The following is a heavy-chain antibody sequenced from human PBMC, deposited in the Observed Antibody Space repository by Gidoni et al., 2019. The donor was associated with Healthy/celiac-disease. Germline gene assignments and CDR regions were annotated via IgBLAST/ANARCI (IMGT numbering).Heavy chain of an antibody. CDR2: INHSGST. Sequence: QVQLQQWGAGLLKPSETLSLTCAVYGGSFSGYYWSWIRQPPGKGREWIGEINHSGSTNYNPSLKSRVTISGDTSKNQFSLKLSSGTAADTAVYYCARGAPSLGFGSSGCHNYDYCGMDVWGQGTTVTVSS. CDR3: ARGAPSLGFGSSGCHNYDYCGMDV. D-gene: IGHD6-19*01. V-gene: IGHV4-34*01. CDR1: GGSFSGYY. J-gene: IGHJ6*02.